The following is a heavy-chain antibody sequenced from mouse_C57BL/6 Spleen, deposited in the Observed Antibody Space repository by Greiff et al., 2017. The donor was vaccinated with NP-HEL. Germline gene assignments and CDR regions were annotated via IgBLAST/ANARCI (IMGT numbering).Heavy chain of an antibody. CDR3: ARFPGGDYDNWYFDV. CDR2: INPNNGGT. CDR1: GYTFTDYN. Sequence: VQLQQSGPELVKPGASVKIPCKASGYTFTDYNMDWVKQSHGKSLEWIGDINPNNGGTIYNQKFKGKATLTVDKSSSTAYMELRSLTSEDTAVYYCARFPGGDYDNWYFDVWGTGATVTVSS. J-gene: IGHJ1*03. V-gene: IGHV1-18*01. D-gene: IGHD2-4*01.